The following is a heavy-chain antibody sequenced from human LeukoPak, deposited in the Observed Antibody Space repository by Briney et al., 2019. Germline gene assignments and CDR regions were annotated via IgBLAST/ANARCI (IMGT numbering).Heavy chain of an antibody. D-gene: IGHD3-22*01. V-gene: IGHV7-4-1*01. J-gene: IGHJ4*02. CDR3: ARDGLPGRYYYDSSGYYYEPPTNFDY. CDR2: INTNTGNP. Sequence: GASVKVSCKASGYTFTSYAMNWVRQAPGQGLEWMGWINTNTGNPTYAQGFTGRFVFSLDTSVSTEYLQIGSLKAEDTAVYYCARDGLPGRYYYDSSGYYYEPPTNFDYWGQGTLVAVSS. CDR1: GYTFTSYA.